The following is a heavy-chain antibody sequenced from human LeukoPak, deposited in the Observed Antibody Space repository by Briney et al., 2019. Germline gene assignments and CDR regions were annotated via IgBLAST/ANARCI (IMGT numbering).Heavy chain of an antibody. Sequence: SVKVSCKASGGTFSSYAISWVRQAPGQGLEWMGGIIPIFGTANYAQKFQGRVTMTRDTSTSTVYMELSSLRSEDTAVYYCARERRGLAYCGGDCITWGQGTLVTVSS. D-gene: IGHD2-21*02. CDR1: GGTFSSYA. J-gene: IGHJ5*02. CDR3: ARERRGLAYCGGDCIT. CDR2: IIPIFGTA. V-gene: IGHV1-69*05.